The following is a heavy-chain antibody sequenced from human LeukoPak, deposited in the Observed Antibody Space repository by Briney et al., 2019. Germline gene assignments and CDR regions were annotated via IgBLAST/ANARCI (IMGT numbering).Heavy chain of an antibody. V-gene: IGHV3-30*18. CDR1: GFTFSSYG. Sequence: GGSLRLSCAVSGFTFSSYGMHWVRQAPGKGLEWVAVISYDGSNKYYADSVKGRFTISRDNSKNTLYLQMNSLRAEDTAVYYCAKSPLRYHSHHNWFDPWGQGTLVTVSS. CDR3: AKSPLRYHSHHNWFDP. D-gene: IGHD3-9*01. CDR2: ISYDGSNK. J-gene: IGHJ5*02.